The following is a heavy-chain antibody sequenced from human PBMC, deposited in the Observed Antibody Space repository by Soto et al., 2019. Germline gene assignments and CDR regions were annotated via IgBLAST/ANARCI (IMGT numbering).Heavy chain of an antibody. CDR3: ARVEVFGLSGWFSGGYYYYGMDL. CDR2: INPNSGGT. Sequence: EASVKVSCKASGYTFTGYYMHWVRQAPGQGLEWMGWINPNSGGTNYAQKFQGRVTMTRDTSISTAYMELSRLRSDDTAVYYCARVEVFGLSGWFSGGYYYYGMDLWGQGTTVTVSS. D-gene: IGHD6-19*01. J-gene: IGHJ6*02. V-gene: IGHV1-2*02. CDR1: GYTFTGYY.